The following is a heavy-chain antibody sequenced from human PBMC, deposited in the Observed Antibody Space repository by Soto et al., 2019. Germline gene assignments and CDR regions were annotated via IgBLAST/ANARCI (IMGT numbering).Heavy chain of an antibody. CDR1: GFTFSSYA. V-gene: IGHV3-23*01. D-gene: IGHD3-9*01. Sequence: EVQLLESGRGLVQPGGSLRLSCAASGFTFSSYAMSWVRQAPGKGLEWVSAISGSGGSTYYADSVKGRFTISRDNSKNTLYLQMNSLRAEDTAVYYCAKDQYFDWLLYDYWGQGTLVTVSS. J-gene: IGHJ4*02. CDR3: AKDQYFDWLLYDY. CDR2: ISGSGGST.